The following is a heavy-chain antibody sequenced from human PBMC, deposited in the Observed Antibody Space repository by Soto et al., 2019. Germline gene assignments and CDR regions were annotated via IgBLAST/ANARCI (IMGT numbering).Heavy chain of an antibody. J-gene: IGHJ4*02. Sequence: PGGSPRLPCPAPRFTCSGFPMHLARQAPGRGPEWVSCFTGPDTFYADSVKGRFTISRDNAKSTLYLQMSSLRAEDTAVYYCARDGNLVRGVPFGSGGPGTLVTVSS. CDR1: RFTCSGFP. V-gene: IGHV3-21*01. D-gene: IGHD3-10*01. CDR3: ARDGNLVRGVPFGS. CDR2: FTGPDTF.